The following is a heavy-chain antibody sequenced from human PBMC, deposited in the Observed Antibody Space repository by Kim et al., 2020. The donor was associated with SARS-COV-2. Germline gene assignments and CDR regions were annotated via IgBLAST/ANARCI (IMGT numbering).Heavy chain of an antibody. V-gene: IGHV4-59*08. Sequence: SETLSLTCSVSGDSISNAYWSWIRQPPGKGLEWIGDIYSSGSTHYNPSLKSRVTIALDTSKNQFSLKLSSVTATDRAVYYCARLRSLCSGGACSFIDFDYWCQGALVTVSA. CDR2: IYSSGST. CDR1: GDSISNAY. CDR3: ARLRSLCSGGACSFIDFDY. J-gene: IGHJ4*02. D-gene: IGHD2-15*01.